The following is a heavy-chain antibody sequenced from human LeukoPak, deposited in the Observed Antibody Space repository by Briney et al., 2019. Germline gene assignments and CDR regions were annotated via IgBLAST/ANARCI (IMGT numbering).Heavy chain of an antibody. CDR3: AREAVLWSRAYYFDY. CDR1: GYAFTSYY. CDR2: INPSGGST. Sequence: ASVTVSCKASGYAFTSYYLHWVRQAPGQGLEWMGMINPSGGSTSYAQNFQGRVTMTRDTSTSTVYMELSSLRSEDTAVYYCAREAVLWSRAYYFDYWGQGTLVTVSS. D-gene: IGHD3-3*01. V-gene: IGHV1-46*01. J-gene: IGHJ4*02.